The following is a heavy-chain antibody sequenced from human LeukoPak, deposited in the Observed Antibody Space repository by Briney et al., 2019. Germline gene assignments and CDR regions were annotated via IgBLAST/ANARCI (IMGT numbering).Heavy chain of an antibody. V-gene: IGHV3-30*09. CDR3: ARDLVVRYFDWLYYYYYYGMDV. J-gene: IGHJ6*02. CDR1: GFTFSSYA. CDR2: IPYDGSNE. Sequence: GRSLRLSCAASGFTFSSYAMHWVRQAPGKGLEWVAVIPYDGSNEYYADSVKGRFAISRDNSRNTLYLQMNSLRAEDTAVYYCARDLVVRYFDWLYYYYYYGMDVWGQGTTVTVSS. D-gene: IGHD3-9*01.